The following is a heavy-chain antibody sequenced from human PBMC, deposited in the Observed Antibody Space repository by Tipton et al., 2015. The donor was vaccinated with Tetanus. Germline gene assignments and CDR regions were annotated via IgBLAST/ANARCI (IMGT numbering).Heavy chain of an antibody. CDR1: GFIFSSYG. Sequence: LSLTCAASGFIFSSYGIHWVRQAPGKGLEWVAVSWYDGTDKYYADSVKGRFTISRDNSKNTLYLQRNSLRAEATAVYYCAREADCSGGSCFSGDFDNWGQGTQVTVSS. V-gene: IGHV3-33*01. D-gene: IGHD2-15*01. CDR2: SWYDGTDK. J-gene: IGHJ4*02. CDR3: AREADCSGGSCFSGDFDN.